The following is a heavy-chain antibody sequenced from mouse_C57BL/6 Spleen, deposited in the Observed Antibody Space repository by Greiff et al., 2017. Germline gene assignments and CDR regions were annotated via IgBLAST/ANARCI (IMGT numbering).Heavy chain of an antibody. CDR3: ASWGSTTALMDY. V-gene: IGHV1-55*01. D-gene: IGHD1-2*01. CDR1: GYTFTSYW. CDR2: IYPGSGST. Sequence: QVQLQQPGAELVKPGASVKMSCKASGYTFTSYWITWVKQRPGQGLEWIGDIYPGSGSTNYNEKFKSKATLTVDTSSSTAYMQLSSLTSEDSAVYYCASWGSTTALMDYWGQGTSVTVSS. J-gene: IGHJ4*01.